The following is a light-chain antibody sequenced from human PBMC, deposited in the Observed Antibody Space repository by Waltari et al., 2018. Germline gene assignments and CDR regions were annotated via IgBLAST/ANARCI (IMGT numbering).Light chain of an antibody. CDR3: SAWDSSLSAWV. Sequence: QAGLTQPPSVSKGLRQTATLTCTGKRNNVGHQGAAWLQQHQGHPPKLLSYRNNNRPSGISERLSASRSGNTASLTITGLQPEDEADYYCSAWDSSLSAWVFGGGTKLTVL. CDR1: RNNVGHQG. CDR2: RNN. J-gene: IGLJ2*01. V-gene: IGLV10-54*01.